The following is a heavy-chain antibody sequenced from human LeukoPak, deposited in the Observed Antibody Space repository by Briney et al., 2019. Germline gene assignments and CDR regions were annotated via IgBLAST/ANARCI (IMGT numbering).Heavy chain of an antibody. CDR1: GLTFSSYS. V-gene: IGHV3-48*01. CDR2: ISSSSSTI. J-gene: IGHJ3*02. Sequence: TGGSLRLSCAASGLTFSSYSMNWVRQAPGKGLEWVSYISSSSSTIYYADSVKGRFTISRDNAKNSLYLQMNSLRAEDTAVYYCAREIGSYYAFDIWGQGTMVTVSS. D-gene: IGHD1-26*01. CDR3: AREIGSYYAFDI.